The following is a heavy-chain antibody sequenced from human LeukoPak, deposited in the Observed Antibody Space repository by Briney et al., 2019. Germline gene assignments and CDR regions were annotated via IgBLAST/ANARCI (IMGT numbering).Heavy chain of an antibody. J-gene: IGHJ6*03. CDR1: GGSISSGGYY. Sequence: PSETLSLTCTVSGGSISSGGYYWSWIRQHPGKGLEWIGYIYYSGSTYYNPSLKSRVTISVDTSKNQFSLKLSSVTAADTVVYYCARTAYYYYYMDVWGKGTTVTVSS. CDR2: IYYSGST. CDR3: ARTAYYYYYMDV. V-gene: IGHV4-31*03.